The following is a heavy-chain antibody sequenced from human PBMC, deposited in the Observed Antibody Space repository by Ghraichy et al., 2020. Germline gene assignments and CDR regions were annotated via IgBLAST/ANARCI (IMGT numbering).Heavy chain of an antibody. D-gene: IGHD2-15*01. CDR3: ARNTVGIVEMVAATPYGVDV. Sequence: ASVKVSCKASGYTFTGYYMHWVRQAPGQGLEWMGWINPNSGGTNYAQKFQGRVTMTRDTSISIVYMELSRLRSDDTAVDYCARNTVGIVEMVAATPYGVDVWGQGTTVTVSS. CDR1: GYTFTGYY. CDR2: INPNSGGT. J-gene: IGHJ6*02. V-gene: IGHV1-2*02.